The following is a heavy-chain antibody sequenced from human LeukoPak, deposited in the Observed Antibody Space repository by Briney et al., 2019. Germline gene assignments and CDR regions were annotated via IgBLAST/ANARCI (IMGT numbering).Heavy chain of an antibody. Sequence: GGSLRLSCAASGFTFSSYGMHWVRQAPGKGLEWVAVISYDGSNKYYADSVKGRFTISRDNSKNTLYLQMNSLRAEDTAVYYCARRVEMATIRYFDYWGQGTLVTVSS. D-gene: IGHD5-24*01. V-gene: IGHV3-30*03. CDR2: ISYDGSNK. J-gene: IGHJ4*02. CDR3: ARRVEMATIRYFDY. CDR1: GFTFSSYG.